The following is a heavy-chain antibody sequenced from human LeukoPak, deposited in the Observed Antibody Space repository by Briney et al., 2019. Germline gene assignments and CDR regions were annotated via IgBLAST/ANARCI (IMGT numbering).Heavy chain of an antibody. CDR2: INPNSGGT. CDR1: GYTFTGYY. CDR3: ARTAVAGPYDAFDI. J-gene: IGHJ3*02. V-gene: IGHV1-2*02. Sequence: GASVKVSCKASGYTFTGYYMHWVRQAPGQGLEWMGWINPNSGGTNYAQKFQGRVTMTRDTSISTAYMELSRLRSDDTAVYYCARTAVAGPYDAFDIWGQGTMVTVSS. D-gene: IGHD6-19*01.